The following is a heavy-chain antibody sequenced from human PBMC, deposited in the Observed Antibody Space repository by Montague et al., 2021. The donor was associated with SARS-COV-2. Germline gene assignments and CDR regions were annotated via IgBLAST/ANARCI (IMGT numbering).Heavy chain of an antibody. V-gene: IGHV4-59*01. CDR3: ANLQRGHLFVGTVYSVFDV. D-gene: IGHD2-15*01. Sequence: SETLSLTCTVSGGSISSYYWSWIRQPPGRGLQWTGYISYSGSTNYNPPLKSRVTISVDTSKNHFTLRLSSVTAADTAVYYCANLQRGHLFVGTVYSVFDVWGQGTPVTVSS. CDR2: ISYSGST. CDR1: GGSISSYY. J-gene: IGHJ4*02.